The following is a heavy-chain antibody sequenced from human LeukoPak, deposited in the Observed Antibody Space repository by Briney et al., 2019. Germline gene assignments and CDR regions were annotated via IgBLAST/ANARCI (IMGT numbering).Heavy chain of an antibody. Sequence: SETLSLTCAVYGGSFSGYYWSWIRQPPGKGLEWIGEINHSGSTNYNPSLKSRVTISVDTSKNQFSLKLSSVTAADTAVYYCARAPIVVVTAGSLAFDIWGQGTMVTVSS. D-gene: IGHD2-21*02. CDR1: GGSFSGYY. CDR3: ARAPIVVVTAGSLAFDI. CDR2: INHSGST. J-gene: IGHJ3*02. V-gene: IGHV4-34*01.